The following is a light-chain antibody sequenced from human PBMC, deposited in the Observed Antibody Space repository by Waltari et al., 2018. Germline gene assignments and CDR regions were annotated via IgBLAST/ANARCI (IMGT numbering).Light chain of an antibody. V-gene: IGKV1-39*01. CDR1: QCITTF. CDR3: QQSYTTSEIT. J-gene: IGKJ4*01. Sequence: DIQMTQSPSSLSASIEDRVTITCRASQCITTFLNWYQQKPGKAPNLLIYAATTIKSAVPSRICGSRAGAEFSLTISSRQPEEFATYYCQQSYTTSEITFGGGSRVEIK. CDR2: AAT.